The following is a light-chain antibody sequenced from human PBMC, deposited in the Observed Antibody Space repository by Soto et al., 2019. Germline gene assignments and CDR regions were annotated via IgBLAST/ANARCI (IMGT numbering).Light chain of an antibody. Sequence: DIQMTQSPSTLSASVGDRVTITCRADQSITRWLAWFQQKPGKAPSLLIYDATNLQPGVPSRFSGSGSGTDFTLKISRVEAEDVGVYYCMQALQTLFTFGPGTKVDIK. J-gene: IGKJ3*01. CDR3: MQALQTLFT. CDR1: QSITRW. CDR2: DAT. V-gene: IGKV1-5*01.